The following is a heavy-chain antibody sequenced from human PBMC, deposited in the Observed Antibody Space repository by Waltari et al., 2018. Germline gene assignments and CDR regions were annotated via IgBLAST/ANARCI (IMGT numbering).Heavy chain of an antibody. CDR1: GGSFSGYY. V-gene: IGHV4-34*01. D-gene: IGHD6-19*01. J-gene: IGHJ5*02. Sequence: QVQLQQWGAGLLKPSETLSLTCAVYGGSFSGYYWSWIRQPPGKGLEWIGERNDSGSTNYKPPHMSRVTISVETSKNQFSLKLSTVTAADTAVYYCARGPGSGWFPWFDPWGQGTLVTVSS. CDR3: ARGPGSGWFPWFDP. CDR2: RNDSGST.